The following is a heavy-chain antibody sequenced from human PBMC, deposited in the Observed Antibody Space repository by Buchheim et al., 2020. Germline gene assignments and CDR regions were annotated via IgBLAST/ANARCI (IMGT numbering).Heavy chain of an antibody. V-gene: IGHV4-30-2*01. CDR2: LYHSGST. CDR3: ARVAAARFGWFDP. D-gene: IGHD6-13*01. J-gene: IGHJ5*02. Sequence: QLQLQESGSGLVKPSQTLSSTCAVFGGSISTGVYSWSWIRQPPGKGLGCIGYLYHSGSTYYTPSLKSRFTISIDTSKNQFSLKLSSVTAADTAVYYCARVAAARFGWFDPWGQGTL. CDR1: GGSISTGVYS.